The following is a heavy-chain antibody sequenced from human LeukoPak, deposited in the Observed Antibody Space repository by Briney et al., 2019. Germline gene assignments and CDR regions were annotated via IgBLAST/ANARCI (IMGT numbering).Heavy chain of an antibody. J-gene: IGHJ1*01. CDR3: AIDLFCSGGKCYSGRYDF. D-gene: IGHD2-15*01. CDR1: GGSFSGYF. V-gene: IGHV4-34*01. CDR2: INSRGSA. Sequence: PSETLSLTCAVSGGSFSGYFLTWLRQSPGKGLEWIGEINSRGSANYNPPLASRVTISVDSSRNHFSLKLMSMTAADTAVYYCAIDLFCSGGKCYSGRYDFGGQATLLSVSS.